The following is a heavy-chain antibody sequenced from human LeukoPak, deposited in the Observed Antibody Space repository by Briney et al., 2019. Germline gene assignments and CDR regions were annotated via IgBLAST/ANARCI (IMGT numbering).Heavy chain of an antibody. J-gene: IGHJ4*02. Sequence: SVKVSCKASGGTFSSYAISWVRQAPGQGLEWMGRIIPILGIANYAQKFQGRVTITADKSTSTAYMELSSLRSEDTAVYYCARDMYNWNDGGYFDYWGQGTLVTVSS. CDR1: GGTFSSYA. CDR3: ARDMYNWNDGGYFDY. CDR2: IIPILGIA. D-gene: IGHD1-20*01. V-gene: IGHV1-69*04.